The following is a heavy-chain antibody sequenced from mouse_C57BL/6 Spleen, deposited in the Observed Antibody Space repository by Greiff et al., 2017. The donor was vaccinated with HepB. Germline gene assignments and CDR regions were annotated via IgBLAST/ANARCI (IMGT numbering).Heavy chain of an antibody. J-gene: IGHJ2*01. Sequence: VQLQQPGAELVKPGASVKLSCKASGYTFTSYWMQWVKQRPGQGLEWIGEIDPSDSYTNYNQKFKGKATLTVDTSSSTAYMQLSSLTSEDSAVYYCARRGGYYDFDYWGQGTTLTVSS. D-gene: IGHD2-3*01. CDR2: IDPSDSYT. CDR1: GYTFTSYW. CDR3: ARRGGYYDFDY. V-gene: IGHV1-50*01.